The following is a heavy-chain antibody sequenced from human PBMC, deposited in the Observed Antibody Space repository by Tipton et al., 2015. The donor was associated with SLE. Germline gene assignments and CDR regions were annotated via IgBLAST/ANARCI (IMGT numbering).Heavy chain of an antibody. CDR1: GDSIGSYY. V-gene: IGHV4-59*01. J-gene: IGHJ5*02. CDR2: IHYSGST. D-gene: IGHD3-22*01. CDR3: ARDSSGYYWFDP. Sequence: TLSLTCTVSGDSIGSYYWRWIRQPPGKGLEYIGYIHYSGSTNYNPSLKSRVTMSLDTSKNQFSLRLNSVTAADTAVYYCARDSSGYYWFDPWGQGTLVTVSS.